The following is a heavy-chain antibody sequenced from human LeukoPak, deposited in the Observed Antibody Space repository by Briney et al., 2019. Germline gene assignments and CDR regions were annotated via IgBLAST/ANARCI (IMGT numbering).Heavy chain of an antibody. CDR2: INPNSGVT. V-gene: IGHV1-2*02. Sequence: ASVKVSCKASGYTFIGYYMHWVRQAPGQGLEWMGWINPNSGVTNYAQKFQGRVTMTRDTSISTAYMELTSLRSDDTAVYYCARGRYSGYDFLYYGMDVWGQGTTVTVSS. CDR1: GYTFIGYY. CDR3: ARGRYSGYDFLYYGMDV. D-gene: IGHD5-12*01. J-gene: IGHJ6*02.